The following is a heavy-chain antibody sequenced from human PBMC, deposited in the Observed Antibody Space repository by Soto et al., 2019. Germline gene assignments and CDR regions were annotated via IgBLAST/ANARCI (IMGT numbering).Heavy chain of an antibody. CDR1: GYTFTSYA. J-gene: IGHJ5*02. D-gene: IGHD1-26*01. V-gene: IGHV1-3*01. CDR3: ARDFGASRPPPSHWFDP. CDR2: INAGSGNT. Sequence: ASVKVSCKASGYTFTSYAMHWVRQAPGQRLEWMGWINAGSGNTKYSQKFQGRVTITRDTSASTAYMELSSLRSEDTAVYYCARDFGASRPPPSHWFDPWGQGTLVTVSS.